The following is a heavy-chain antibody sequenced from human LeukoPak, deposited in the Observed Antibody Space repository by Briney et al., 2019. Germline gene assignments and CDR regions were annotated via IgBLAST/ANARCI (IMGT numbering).Heavy chain of an antibody. Sequence: SETLSLTCAVYGGSFSGYYWSWIRQPPGKGLEWIGEISHTGGTNYNPSLKSRVTISVDTSKNQFSLKLSSVTVADTAVYYCAREVAALRSAFDIWGQGTMVTVSS. D-gene: IGHD2-15*01. CDR1: GGSFSGYY. V-gene: IGHV4-34*01. CDR2: ISHTGGT. J-gene: IGHJ3*02. CDR3: AREVAALRSAFDI.